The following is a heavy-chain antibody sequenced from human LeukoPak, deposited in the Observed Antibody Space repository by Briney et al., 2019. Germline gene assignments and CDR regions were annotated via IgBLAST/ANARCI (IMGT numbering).Heavy chain of an antibody. Sequence: GGSLRLSCAASGFTFSSYSMSWVRQAPGEGLEWVSGISGGGETTYYADSVKGRFTISRDNSKNTLYLQMNSLRAEDTAVYYCAKQLTAGGYYFDYWGQGTLVTVSS. V-gene: IGHV3-23*01. CDR3: AKQLTAGGYYFDY. CDR2: ISGGGETT. D-gene: IGHD6-13*01. J-gene: IGHJ4*02. CDR1: GFTFSSYS.